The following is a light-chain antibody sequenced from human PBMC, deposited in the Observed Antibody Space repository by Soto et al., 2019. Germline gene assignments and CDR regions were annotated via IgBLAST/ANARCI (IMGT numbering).Light chain of an antibody. CDR3: QQAGT. Sequence: EIVMTQSPATLSVSPGERATLSCRASQSVSSNLAWYQQKPGQAPRLLIYGASTWATGIPARFSGSGSGTEFTLTISSLQSEDFAVYYCQQAGTFGPGTKVDIK. J-gene: IGKJ3*01. CDR1: QSVSSN. CDR2: GAS. V-gene: IGKV3-15*01.